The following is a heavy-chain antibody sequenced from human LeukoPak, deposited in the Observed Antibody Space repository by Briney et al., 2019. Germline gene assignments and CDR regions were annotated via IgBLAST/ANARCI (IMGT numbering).Heavy chain of an antibody. CDR1: GGTFSSYG. V-gene: IGHV1-3*03. D-gene: IGHD4-17*01. J-gene: IGHJ4*02. CDR3: ARNETFYGFDY. Sequence: RASVKVSCKVSGGTFSSYGFSWVRQAPGQRLEWMGWINTGNGNTKYSQDFQGRVTITRDTSASTVYMELSSLRSEDMAVYYCARNETFYGFDYWGQGTLVTVSS. CDR2: INTGNGNT.